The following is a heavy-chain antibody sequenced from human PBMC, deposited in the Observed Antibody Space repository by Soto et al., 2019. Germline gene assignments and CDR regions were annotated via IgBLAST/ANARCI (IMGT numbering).Heavy chain of an antibody. V-gene: IGHV4-59*01. CDR2: IYYSGST. J-gene: IGHJ5*02. CDR1: GGSISSYY. Sequence: SETLSLTCTVSGGSISSYYWSWIRQPPGKGLEWIGYIYYSGSTNYNPSLKSRVTISVDTSKNQFSLKLSPVTAADTAVYYCARDIWYSSGVGPVQWFDPWGQGTLVTVSS. D-gene: IGHD6-19*01. CDR3: ARDIWYSSGVGPVQWFDP.